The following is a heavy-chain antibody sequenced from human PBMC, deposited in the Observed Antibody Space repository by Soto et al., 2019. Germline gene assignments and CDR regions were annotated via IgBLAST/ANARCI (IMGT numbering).Heavy chain of an antibody. Sequence: SETLSLTCSVSGGSVRTGSYHWSWIRQPPGKGLEWIGFIPNNGSPDYNPSLKSRVVVSIDRSKNQFSLKVNSVTAADTAVYFCARIGWGGDSWGQGTLVTVS. CDR2: IPNNGSP. CDR3: ARIGWGGDS. CDR1: GGSVRTGSYH. J-gene: IGHJ4*02. D-gene: IGHD7-27*01. V-gene: IGHV4-61*01.